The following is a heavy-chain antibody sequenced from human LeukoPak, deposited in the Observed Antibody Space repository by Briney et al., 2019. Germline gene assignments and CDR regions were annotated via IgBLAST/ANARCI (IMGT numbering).Heavy chain of an antibody. D-gene: IGHD2-21*02. CDR1: GFTFSSYA. V-gene: IGHV3-23*01. J-gene: IGHJ4*02. CDR3: AKAPIVVVTGPFDS. Sequence: GGSLRLSCAASGFTFSSYAMSWVHQAPGKGLEWVSAISGSGGSTYYADSVKGRFTISRDNSKNTLYLQMNSLRAEDTAVYYCAKAPIVVVTGPFDSWGQGTLVTVSS. CDR2: ISGSGGST.